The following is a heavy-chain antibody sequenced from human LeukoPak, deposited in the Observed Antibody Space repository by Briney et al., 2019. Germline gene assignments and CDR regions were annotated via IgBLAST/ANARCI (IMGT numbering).Heavy chain of an antibody. Sequence: SVKVSCKASGGTFSSYAISWVRQAPGQGLEWMGRIIPILGIANYAQKFQGRVTITADKSTSTAYMELSSLRSEDTAVYYCARGRGWGYSYGYYWGQGTLVTVSS. J-gene: IGHJ4*02. V-gene: IGHV1-69*04. CDR1: GGTFSSYA. D-gene: IGHD5-18*01. CDR2: IIPILGIA. CDR3: ARGRGWGYSYGYY.